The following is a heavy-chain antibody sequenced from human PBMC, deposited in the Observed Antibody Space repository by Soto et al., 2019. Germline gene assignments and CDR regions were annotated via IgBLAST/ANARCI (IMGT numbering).Heavy chain of an antibody. J-gene: IGHJ5*02. Sequence: WGSLRLSCVASGITFSSHAMSWFRQAPGKGLDWVSSISGSGDYTYYAESVKGRFTISRDNSKNTLFLQMNSLRAEDTAVYYCAKRGFTSGWYAASWGQGNPVTVSS. CDR3: AKRGFTSGWYAAS. CDR1: GITFSSHA. D-gene: IGHD6-19*01. CDR2: ISGSGDYT. V-gene: IGHV3-23*01.